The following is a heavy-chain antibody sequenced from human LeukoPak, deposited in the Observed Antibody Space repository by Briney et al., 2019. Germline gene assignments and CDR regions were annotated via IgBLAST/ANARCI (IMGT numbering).Heavy chain of an antibody. CDR2: IKGDGSST. Sequence: GGSLRLSCAASGFTFSTYWMHWVRQAPGKGLVWVARIKGDGSSTIYADSVKGRFTISRDNSKNTLYLQTSSLIAEDTAVYYCARASTTVPNLLDHWGRGTLVTVSS. D-gene: IGHD4-17*01. CDR3: ARASTTVPNLLDH. V-gene: IGHV3-74*01. CDR1: GFTFSTYW. J-gene: IGHJ4*02.